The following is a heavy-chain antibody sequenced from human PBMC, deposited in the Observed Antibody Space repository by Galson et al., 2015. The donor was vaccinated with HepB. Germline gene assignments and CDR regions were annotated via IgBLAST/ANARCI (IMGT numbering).Heavy chain of an antibody. V-gene: IGHV3-53*01. Sequence: SLRLSCAASGFSIRSHYMNWVRQAPGKGLEWVSVIHGGNNRYYADPGKGRFPLYRDDSINTLFLQMNSLRVEDTAVYYCAQLGTGYWGQGTLVTVSS. CDR1: GFSIRSHY. J-gene: IGHJ4*02. D-gene: IGHD6-13*01. CDR2: IHGGNNR. CDR3: AQLGTGY.